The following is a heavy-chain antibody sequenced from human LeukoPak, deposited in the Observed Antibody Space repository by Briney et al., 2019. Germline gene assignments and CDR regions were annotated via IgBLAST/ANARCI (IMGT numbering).Heavy chain of an antibody. D-gene: IGHD2-15*01. CDR3: AKTGSWGSSNYYFDY. CDR1: GFTFSSYS. J-gene: IGHJ4*02. Sequence: PGGSLRLSCAASGFTFSSYSMNWVRQAPGKGLEWVSCISSSSSYIYYADSVKGRFTTSRDNAKNTLYLQMNSLRAEDTALYYCAKTGSWGSSNYYFDYWGQGTLVTVSS. CDR2: ISSSSSYI. V-gene: IGHV3-21*01.